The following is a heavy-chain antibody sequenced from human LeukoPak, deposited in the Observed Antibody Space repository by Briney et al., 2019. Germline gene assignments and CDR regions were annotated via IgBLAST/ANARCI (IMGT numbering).Heavy chain of an antibody. CDR1: GLTFSSYG. Sequence: PGGSLRLSCAASGLTFSSYGMHWVRQAPGKGLEWVAFIRYDGSNKYYADSVKGRFTISRDNSKNTLYLQMNSLRAEDTAVYYCAKDLGDADAFDIWGQGTMVTVSS. D-gene: IGHD3-16*01. J-gene: IGHJ3*02. CDR3: AKDLGDADAFDI. V-gene: IGHV3-30*02. CDR2: IRYDGSNK.